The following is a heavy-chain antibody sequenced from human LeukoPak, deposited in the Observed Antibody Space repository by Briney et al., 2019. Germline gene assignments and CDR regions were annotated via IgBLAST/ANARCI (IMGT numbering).Heavy chain of an antibody. J-gene: IGHJ4*02. Sequence: ASVKVSCKASGYTFTGYYMHWVRQAPGQGLEWMGRINPNSGGTNYAQKFQGRVTMTRDTSISTAYMELSRPRSDDTAVYYCAREGEYDVDTAMVNWGQGTLVTVSS. V-gene: IGHV1-2*06. CDR2: INPNSGGT. D-gene: IGHD5-18*01. CDR3: AREGEYDVDTAMVN. CDR1: GYTFTGYY.